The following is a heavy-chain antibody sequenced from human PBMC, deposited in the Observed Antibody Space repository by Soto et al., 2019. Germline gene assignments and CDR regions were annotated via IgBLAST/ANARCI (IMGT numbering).Heavy chain of an antibody. V-gene: IGHV1-18*04. CDR2: ISGYNGDI. CDR3: ARVRIVGAREIDF. D-gene: IGHD1-26*01. J-gene: IGHJ4*02. CDR1: GYTFNRHG. Sequence: GASQKVSCKASGYTFNRHGITWVRQAPGQGLEWMGWISGYNGDINYEQKFQARVTLSSDTLTSTVYLELKSLRFDDTAGYYCARVRIVGAREIDFWGQGTLVTVSS.